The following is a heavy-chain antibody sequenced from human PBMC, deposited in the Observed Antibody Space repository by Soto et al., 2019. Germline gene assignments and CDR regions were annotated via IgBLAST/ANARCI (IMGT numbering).Heavy chain of an antibody. Sequence: QVQLQESGPGLVKPSQTLSLTCTVSGGSISSGGYYWSWIRQHPGKGLEWIGYIYYSGSTYYNPSLKSRVTISVDTSKNQFSLKLSSVTAADTAVYYCARAEVGALLGDYYYYGMDVWGQGTTVTVSS. V-gene: IGHV4-31*03. D-gene: IGHD1-26*01. CDR3: ARAEVGALLGDYYYYGMDV. CDR1: GGSISSGGYY. CDR2: IYYSGST. J-gene: IGHJ6*02.